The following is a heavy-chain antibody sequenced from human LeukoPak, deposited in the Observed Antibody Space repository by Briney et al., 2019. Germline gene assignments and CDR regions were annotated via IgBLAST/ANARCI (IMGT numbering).Heavy chain of an antibody. J-gene: IGHJ4*02. CDR1: GGSISSSSYY. CDR2: IYYSGST. V-gene: IGHV4-39*01. D-gene: IGHD2-21*02. CDR3: ARHGHHGDHDY. Sequence: SETLSLTCTVSGGSISSSSYYWGWIRQPPGKGLAWIGSIYYSGSTYYNPSLKSRVTISFDTSKNQFSLKLTSVTAADTAVYYCARHGHHGDHDYWGQGTLVTVSS.